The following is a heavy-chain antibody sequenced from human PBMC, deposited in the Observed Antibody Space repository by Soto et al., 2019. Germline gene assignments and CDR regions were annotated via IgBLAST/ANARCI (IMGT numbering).Heavy chain of an antibody. D-gene: IGHD3-3*01. J-gene: IGHJ6*02. CDR3: ARGAFWSGYYYYGMDV. CDR1: GFTFSSYD. Sequence: GGSLRLSCAASGFTFSSYDMHWVRQATGKGLEWVSAIGTAGDTYYPGSVKGRFTISRENAKNSLYLQMNSLRAGDTAVYYCARGAFWSGYYYYGMDVWGQGTTVTVSS. V-gene: IGHV3-13*01. CDR2: IGTAGDT.